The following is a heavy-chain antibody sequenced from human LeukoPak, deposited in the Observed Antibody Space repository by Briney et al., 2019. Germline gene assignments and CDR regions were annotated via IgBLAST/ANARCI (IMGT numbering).Heavy chain of an antibody. V-gene: IGHV1-18*04. CDR1: GYTFTSYG. CDR3: ALRIAVAGTDFDY. Sequence: GASVKVSCKASGYTFTSYGISWVRQAPGQRLEWMGWISAYNGNTNYSQKLQGRVTMTTDTPTSTAYMELRSVRSDDTAVYYCALRIAVAGTDFDYWGQGTLVTVSS. D-gene: IGHD6-19*01. J-gene: IGHJ4*02. CDR2: ISAYNGNT.